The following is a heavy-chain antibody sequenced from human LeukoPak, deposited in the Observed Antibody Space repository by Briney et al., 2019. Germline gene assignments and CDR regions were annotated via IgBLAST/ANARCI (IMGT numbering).Heavy chain of an antibody. CDR3: TRANCVNGVCYHFDY. Sequence: GGSLRLSCTASGFTFGDYAMSWVRQAPGKGLEWVGFIRKKGFGGTTEYAASVKGRFTISRDDSKSIAHLQMNSLKTEDTAVYYCTRANCVNGVCYHFDYWGQGTLVTVSS. V-gene: IGHV3-49*04. J-gene: IGHJ4*02. CDR1: GFTFGDYA. D-gene: IGHD2-8*01. CDR2: IRKKGFGGTT.